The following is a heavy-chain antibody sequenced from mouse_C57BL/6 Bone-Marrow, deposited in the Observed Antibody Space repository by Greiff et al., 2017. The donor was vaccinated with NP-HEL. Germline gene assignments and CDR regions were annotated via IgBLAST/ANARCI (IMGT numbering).Heavy chain of an antibody. V-gene: IGHV1-64*01. CDR3: ARNYDYPFAY. D-gene: IGHD2-4*01. CDR2: IHPNSGST. Sequence: VQLQQPGAELVKPGASVKLSCKASGYTFTSYWMHWVKQRPGQGLEWIGMIHPNSGSTKYNEKFTSKATLTVDKSSSTAYMQLSSLTSEDSAVYYCARNYDYPFAYWGQGTLVTVSA. CDR1: GYTFTSYW. J-gene: IGHJ3*01.